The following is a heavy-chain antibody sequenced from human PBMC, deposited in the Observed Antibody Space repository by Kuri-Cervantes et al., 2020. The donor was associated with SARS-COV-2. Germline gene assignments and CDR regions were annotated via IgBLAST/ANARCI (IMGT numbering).Heavy chain of an antibody. Sequence: GGSLSLSCAVSGFTFSSYWMSWVRQAPGKGLEWVADIKHDGGEEYYVDSVKGRFTISRDNAKNSLYLQMHSLRAEDTAVYYCARDMQILTGHYYLNFDYWGQGTLVTVSS. CDR2: IKHDGGEE. D-gene: IGHD3-9*01. CDR1: GFTFSSYW. J-gene: IGHJ4*02. V-gene: IGHV3-7*05. CDR3: ARDMQILTGHYYLNFDY.